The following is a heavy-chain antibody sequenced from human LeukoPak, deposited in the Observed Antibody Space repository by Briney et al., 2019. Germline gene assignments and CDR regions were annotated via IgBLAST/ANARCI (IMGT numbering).Heavy chain of an antibody. CDR1: GYTFIGYY. CDR3: ATVRDIVVGGGPYYFDY. V-gene: IGHV1-2*02. D-gene: IGHD2-15*01. J-gene: IGHJ4*02. CDR2: INPHNGDT. Sequence: GVSVKVSCKASGYTFIGYYLHWVRQAPGQGLEWMGWINPHNGDTSYAQKFQGRVTMTRDTSITTAYMDLSRLKSDDTAVYYCATVRDIVVGGGPYYFDYWGQGTLVTVSS.